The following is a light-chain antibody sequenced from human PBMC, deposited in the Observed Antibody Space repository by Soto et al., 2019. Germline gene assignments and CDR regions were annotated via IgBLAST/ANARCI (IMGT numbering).Light chain of an antibody. CDR3: CSYAGTYTYGV. Sequence: QSALTQPRAVSGSPGQSVTISCTRTSSDVGSYNYVSWYQHHPGKAPKLMVYDVSKRPSGVPDRFSGSKYGNTASLTISGLQAEDEADYYCCSYAGTYTYGVFGGGTKLTVL. J-gene: IGLJ2*01. CDR1: SSDVGSYNY. CDR2: DVS. V-gene: IGLV2-11*01.